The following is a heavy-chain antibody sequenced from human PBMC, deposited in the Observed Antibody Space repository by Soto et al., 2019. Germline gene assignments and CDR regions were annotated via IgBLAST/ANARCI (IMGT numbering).Heavy chain of an antibody. CDR1: GGSISSGGYY. J-gene: IGHJ4*02. CDR2: IYYSGST. Sequence: QVQLQESGPGLVKPSQTLSLTCTVSGGSISSGGYYWSWIRQHPGKGLEWIGYIYYSGSTYYNPSLKSRVTISVDTSKNQFSLKLSSVTAADTAVYYYAASLPSYYYGSGSSYAQFDYWGQGTLVTVSS. V-gene: IGHV4-31*03. D-gene: IGHD3-10*01. CDR3: AASLPSYYYGSGSSYAQFDY.